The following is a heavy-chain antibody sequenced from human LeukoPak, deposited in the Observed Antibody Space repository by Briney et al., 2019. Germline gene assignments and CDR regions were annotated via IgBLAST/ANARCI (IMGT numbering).Heavy chain of an antibody. CDR2: ISAYNGNT. Sequence: GASVKVSCKASGYNFGRYGISWVRQAPGQGLEWMGWISAYNGNTNYAQKLQGRVTMTTDTSTSTAYMELRSLRSDDTAVYYCARDYLAMSCSSTSCYPGDWFDPWGQGTLVTVSS. J-gene: IGHJ5*02. CDR3: ARDYLAMSCSSTSCYPGDWFDP. V-gene: IGHV1-18*01. CDR1: GYNFGRYG. D-gene: IGHD2-2*01.